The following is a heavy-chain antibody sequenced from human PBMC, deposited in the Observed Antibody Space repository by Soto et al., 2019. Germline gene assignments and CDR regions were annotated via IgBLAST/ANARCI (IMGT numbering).Heavy chain of an antibody. Sequence: SETLSLTCAVSGGSFTSNNWWTCVRQPPGQGLEWIGEIYRTGSTNYNPSLKSRVTISLDKSENQFSLKVTSLTAADTAVYYCASRDPGTSVDYWGQGTLVTVSS. J-gene: IGHJ4*02. D-gene: IGHD1-7*01. CDR3: ASRDPGTSVDY. CDR2: IYRTGST. CDR1: GGSFTSNNW. V-gene: IGHV4-4*02.